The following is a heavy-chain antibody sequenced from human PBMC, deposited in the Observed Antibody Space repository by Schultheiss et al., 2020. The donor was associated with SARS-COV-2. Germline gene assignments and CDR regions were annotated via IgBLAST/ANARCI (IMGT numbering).Heavy chain of an antibody. CDR1: GFTFDDYG. CDR3: AREGDGDPIDY. J-gene: IGHJ4*02. Sequence: GESLKISCSASGFTFDDYGMSWVRQAPGKGLEWVSGINWNGGSTGYADSVKGRFTISRDNAKNSLYLQMNSLRAEDTALYHCAREGDGDPIDYWGQGTLVTVSS. V-gene: IGHV3-20*01. CDR2: INWNGGST. D-gene: IGHD4-17*01.